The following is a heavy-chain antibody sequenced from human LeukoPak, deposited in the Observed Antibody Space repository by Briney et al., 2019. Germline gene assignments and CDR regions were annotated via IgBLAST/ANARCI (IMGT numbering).Heavy chain of an antibody. D-gene: IGHD2-21*02. CDR2: ISSSGGTI. CDR3: ARETIVVVTEYAFDI. Sequence: KPGGSLRLSCAASGFTFSDYYMNWIRQAPGKGLEWISYISSSGGTIYYADSVKGRFTISRDNAKNSLYLQMNSLRAEDTAVYYCARETIVVVTEYAFDIWGQGTMVTVSS. V-gene: IGHV3-11*04. CDR1: GFTFSDYY. J-gene: IGHJ3*02.